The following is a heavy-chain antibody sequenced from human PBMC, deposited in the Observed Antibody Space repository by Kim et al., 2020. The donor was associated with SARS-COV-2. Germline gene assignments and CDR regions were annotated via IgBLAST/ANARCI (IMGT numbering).Heavy chain of an antibody. CDR2: IYYSGST. CDR3: ARGGQWELFPRFDY. J-gene: IGHJ4*02. D-gene: IGHD1-26*01. CDR1: GGSISSYY. Sequence: SETLSLTCTVSGGSISSYYWSWIRQPPGKGLEWIGYIYYSGSTNYNPSLKSRVTISVDTSKNQFSLKLSSVTAADTAVYYCARGGQWELFPRFDYWGQGTLVTVSS. V-gene: IGHV4-59*01.